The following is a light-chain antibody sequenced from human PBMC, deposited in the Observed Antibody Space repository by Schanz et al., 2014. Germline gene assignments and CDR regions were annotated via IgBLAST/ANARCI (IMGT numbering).Light chain of an antibody. CDR3: QQYGSSVSYT. V-gene: IGKV3-20*01. J-gene: IGKJ2*01. CDR2: SAS. Sequence: EIVLTQSPGTLSLSPGERASLSCRASQSVSSHYIAWYQQRPGQAPRLLIYSASRRATGIPERFSGSGSGTDFTFTISRLEPEDFAVYYCQQYGSSVSYTFGQGTKLEIK. CDR1: QSVSSHY.